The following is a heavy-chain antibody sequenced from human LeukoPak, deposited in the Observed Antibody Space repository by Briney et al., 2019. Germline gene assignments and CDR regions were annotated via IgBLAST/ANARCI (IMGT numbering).Heavy chain of an antibody. V-gene: IGHV4-59*01. Sequence: SETLSLTCTVSGGSISSYYWSWIRQPPGKGLEWIGYIYYSGSTNYNPSLKSRVNISVDTSKNQFSLKLSSVTAADTAVYYCARRSRFLEWLYDYWGQGTLVTVSS. CDR2: IYYSGST. CDR1: GGSISSYY. CDR3: ARRSRFLEWLYDY. J-gene: IGHJ4*02. D-gene: IGHD3-3*01.